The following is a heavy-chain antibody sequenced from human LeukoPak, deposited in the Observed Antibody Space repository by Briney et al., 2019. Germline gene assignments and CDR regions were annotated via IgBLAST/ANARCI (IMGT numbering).Heavy chain of an antibody. Sequence: SVKVSCKASGGTFSSYAISWVRQAPGQGLEWMGGIILIFGTANYAQKFQGRVTITADESTSTAYMELSSLRSEDTAVYYCAREGLAARRRNAFDIWGQGTMVTVSS. CDR1: GGTFSSYA. D-gene: IGHD6-6*01. CDR2: IILIFGTA. CDR3: AREGLAARRRNAFDI. J-gene: IGHJ3*02. V-gene: IGHV1-69*13.